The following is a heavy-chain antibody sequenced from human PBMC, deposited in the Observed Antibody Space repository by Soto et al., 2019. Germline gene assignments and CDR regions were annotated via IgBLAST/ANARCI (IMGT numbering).Heavy chain of an antibody. CDR2: IGTAGDT. J-gene: IGHJ3*02. Sequence: GGSLRLSCAASGFTFSSYDMHWVRQATGKGLEWVSAIGTAGDTYYPGSVKGRFTISRENAKNSLYLQMNGLRAGDTAVYFCARGTTPYCSGGSCNSGAFDIWGQGTMVSVSS. CDR3: ARGTTPYCSGGSCNSGAFDI. V-gene: IGHV3-13*01. D-gene: IGHD2-15*01. CDR1: GFTFSSYD.